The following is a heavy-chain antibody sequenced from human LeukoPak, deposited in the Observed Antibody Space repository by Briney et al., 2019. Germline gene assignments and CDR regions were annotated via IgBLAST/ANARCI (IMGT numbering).Heavy chain of an antibody. CDR2: IYYSGST. D-gene: IGHD3-10*01. CDR3: ARVGPDYYGSGSYYY. Sequence: SETQSLTCTVSGGSISSYYWSWIRQPPGKGLEWIGYIYYSGSTNYNPSLKSRVTISVDTSKNQFSLKLSSVTAADTAVYYCARVGPDYYGSGSYYYWGQGTLVTVSS. V-gene: IGHV4-59*01. J-gene: IGHJ4*02. CDR1: GGSISSYY.